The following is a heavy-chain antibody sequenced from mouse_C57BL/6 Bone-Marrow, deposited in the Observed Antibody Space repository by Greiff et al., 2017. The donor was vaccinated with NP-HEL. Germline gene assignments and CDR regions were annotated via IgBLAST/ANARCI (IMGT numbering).Heavy chain of an antibody. CDR1: GYAFSSYW. CDR3: ARVDRSSYSY. J-gene: IGHJ2*01. CDR2: NYPGDGDT. D-gene: IGHD1-1*01. V-gene: IGHV1-80*01. Sequence: VQLQQSGAELVKPGASVKISCKASGYAFSSYWMNWVKQRPGKGLEWIGQNYPGDGDTNYNGKFKGKATLTEDKSSSTAYMQHSSLTSEDSAFYFCARVDRSSYSYWGQGTTLTVSS.